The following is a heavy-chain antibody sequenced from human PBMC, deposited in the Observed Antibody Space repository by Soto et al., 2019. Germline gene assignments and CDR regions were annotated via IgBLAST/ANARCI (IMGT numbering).Heavy chain of an antibody. D-gene: IGHD4-17*01. CDR1: GGSFSGYY. Sequence: QVQLQQWGAGLLKPSETLSLTCAVYGGSFSGYYWSWIRQPPGKGLEWIGEINHSGSTNYNPSLKSRVTISVDTSKNQFSLKRSSVTAADTVVYYCARTPYGDYAGDWFDPWGQGTLVTVSS. CDR3: ARTPYGDYAGDWFDP. J-gene: IGHJ5*02. V-gene: IGHV4-34*01. CDR2: INHSGST.